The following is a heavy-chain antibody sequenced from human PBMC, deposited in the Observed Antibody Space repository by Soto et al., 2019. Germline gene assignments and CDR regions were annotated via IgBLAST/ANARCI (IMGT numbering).Heavy chain of an antibody. D-gene: IGHD2-8*01. CDR2: IYWNDDK. Sequence: QITLKESGPTLVKPTQTLTLTCTCSGFSLSTTGVGVAWIRQPPGKALEWLALIYWNDDKRYSSSLKSRLTIPKDTSKNQVVLTMTDMDPVDTATYYCAQRGGAPVGLYYFDYWGQGTLVTVSS. CDR3: AQRGGAPVGLYYFDY. J-gene: IGHJ4*02. CDR1: GFSLSTTGVG. V-gene: IGHV2-5*01.